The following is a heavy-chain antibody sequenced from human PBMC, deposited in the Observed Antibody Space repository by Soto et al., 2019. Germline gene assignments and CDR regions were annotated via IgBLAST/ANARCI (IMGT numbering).Heavy chain of an antibody. CDR1: GFTFSNAW. V-gene: IGHV3-15*01. Sequence: EVQLVESGGGLVKPGGSLRLSCAASGFTFSNAWMSWVRQAPGKGLEWVGRIKSKTDGGTTDYAAPVKGRFTISRDDSKNTLYLQMNSLKTEDTAVYYCAKGQLWLGDAFDIWGQGTMVTVSS. CDR3: AKGQLWLGDAFDI. J-gene: IGHJ3*02. D-gene: IGHD5-18*01. CDR2: IKSKTDGGTT.